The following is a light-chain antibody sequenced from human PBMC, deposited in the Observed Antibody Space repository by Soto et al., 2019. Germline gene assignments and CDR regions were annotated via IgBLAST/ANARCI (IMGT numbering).Light chain of an antibody. CDR1: SSDVGGYNY. Sequence: QSVLTQPPSASGSPGQSATISCTGTSSDVGGYNYVSWYQQHPGKAPKLMIYEVSKRPSGVPDRFSGSKSGNTASLTVSGLQAEDEADYYCSSYAGSTVFGTGTKVTVL. J-gene: IGLJ1*01. CDR3: SSYAGSTV. CDR2: EVS. V-gene: IGLV2-8*01.